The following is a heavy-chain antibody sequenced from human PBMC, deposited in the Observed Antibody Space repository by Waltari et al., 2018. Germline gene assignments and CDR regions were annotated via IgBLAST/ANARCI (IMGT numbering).Heavy chain of an antibody. V-gene: IGHV1-2*02. CDR3: ARDVVRGGATSGY. CDR1: GYTFPGYY. CDR2: INPNSGGT. D-gene: IGHD1-26*01. Sequence: QVQLVQSGAEVKKPGASVMVSCKASGYTFPGYYIPWVRQAPGQGLEWMGWINPNSGGTNYAQKLQGRVTMTRDTSISTAYMELSRLRSDDTAVYYCARDVVRGGATSGYWGQGTLVTVSS. J-gene: IGHJ4*02.